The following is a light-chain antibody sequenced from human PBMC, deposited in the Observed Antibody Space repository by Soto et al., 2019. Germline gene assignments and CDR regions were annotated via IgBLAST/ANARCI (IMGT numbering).Light chain of an antibody. CDR3: QQINDYPRT. Sequence: AIQLTQSPSSLSASVGDRVTITCRASQGISSALAWYQQKPGKAPKLLIYDASTLDAGVPSRFSGSGSGTDFTLTISSLQPEDFATYYCQQINDYPRTFGQGTTLELK. CDR2: DAS. V-gene: IGKV1D-13*01. J-gene: IGKJ2*01. CDR1: QGISSA.